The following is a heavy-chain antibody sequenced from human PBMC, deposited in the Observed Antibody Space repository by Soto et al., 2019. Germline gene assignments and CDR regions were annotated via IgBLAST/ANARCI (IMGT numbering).Heavy chain of an antibody. Sequence: ASVKVSCKASGYTFTSYGISWVRQAPGQGLEWMGWISAYNGNTNYAQKFQGRVTITRDTSASTAYMELSSLRSDDTAVYYCARRYSGDDAFDIWGQGTMVTVSS. D-gene: IGHD3-10*01. J-gene: IGHJ3*02. V-gene: IGHV1-18*01. CDR1: GYTFTSYG. CDR3: ARRYSGDDAFDI. CDR2: ISAYNGNT.